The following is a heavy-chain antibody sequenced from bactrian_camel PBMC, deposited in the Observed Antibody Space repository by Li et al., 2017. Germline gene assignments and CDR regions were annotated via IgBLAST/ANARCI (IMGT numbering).Heavy chain of an antibody. CDR3: AAETRSGSRCNLWYEYNY. V-gene: IGHV3S63*01. CDR1: GVTFDDHD. D-gene: IGHD2*01. CDR2: LYFDGDGT. J-gene: IGHJ4*01. Sequence: QVQLVESGGGSVQAGGSLRLSCTASGVTFDDHDMAWYRQGSGKEREGIATISALYFDGDGTYYADSVKGRFTISQDNAKKTLFLQKNNLKPEDTAMYYCAAETRSGSRCNLWYEYNYWGQGTQVTVS.